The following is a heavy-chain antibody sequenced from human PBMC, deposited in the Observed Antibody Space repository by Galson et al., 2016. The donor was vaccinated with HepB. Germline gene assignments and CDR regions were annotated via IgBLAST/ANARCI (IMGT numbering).Heavy chain of an antibody. CDR3: ARAVMLGRGMDV. D-gene: IGHD3-10*01. J-gene: IGHJ6*02. CDR2: IYTRGSA. V-gene: IGHV4-61*09. CDR1: GGSISSGSYY. Sequence: TLSLTCTVSGGSISSGSYYWSWIRQPAGKGLEWIGHIYTRGSANYNPSLKSRVTISADTSKNQFSLKLSSVNAADTAVYYCARAVMLGRGMDVWGQGTTVTVSS.